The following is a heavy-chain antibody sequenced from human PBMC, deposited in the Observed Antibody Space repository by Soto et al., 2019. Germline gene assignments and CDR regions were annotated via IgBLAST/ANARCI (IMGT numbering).Heavy chain of an antibody. J-gene: IGHJ5*01. Sequence: VKVSCRASGCPFTSYGISWVRQAPGQGLEWMGWISGYNGNTNYQQKFQCRVTMTTDTFTKTAYMELRSLRPDDTAVYYCARDEEWIKSRPDWFDSWGQGTLVTVSS. CDR2: ISGYNGNT. V-gene: IGHV1-18*01. CDR1: GCPFTSYG. D-gene: IGHD2-2*03. CDR3: ARDEEWIKSRPDWFDS.